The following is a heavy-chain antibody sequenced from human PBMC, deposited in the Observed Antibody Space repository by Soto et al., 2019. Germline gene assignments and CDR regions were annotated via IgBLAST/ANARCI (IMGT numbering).Heavy chain of an antibody. CDR1: GFTFSSYS. J-gene: IGHJ5*02. CDR2: ISSSSSYI. V-gene: IGHV3-21*01. D-gene: IGHD1-7*01. Sequence: NPGGSLRLSCAASGFTFSSYSMNWVRQAPGKGLEWVSSISSSSSYIYYADSVKGRFTISRDNAKNSLYLQMNSLRAEDTAVYYCARDRPRVELELRRLYSWFDPWGQGTLVTVSS. CDR3: ARDRPRVELELRRLYSWFDP.